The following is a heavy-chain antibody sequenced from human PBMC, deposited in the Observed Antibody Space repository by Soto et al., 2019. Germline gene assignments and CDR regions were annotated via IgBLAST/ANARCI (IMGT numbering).Heavy chain of an antibody. CDR3: ARGKDDSSGYFQYYFDY. J-gene: IGHJ4*02. Sequence: SVKVSCKASGCTFSSYAISWVRQAPGQGLEWMGGIIPIFGTANYAQKFQGRVTITADESTSTAYMELSSLRSEDTAVYYCARGKDDSSGYFQYYFDYWGQGTLVTVS. CDR1: GCTFSSYA. D-gene: IGHD3-22*01. CDR2: IIPIFGTA. V-gene: IGHV1-69*13.